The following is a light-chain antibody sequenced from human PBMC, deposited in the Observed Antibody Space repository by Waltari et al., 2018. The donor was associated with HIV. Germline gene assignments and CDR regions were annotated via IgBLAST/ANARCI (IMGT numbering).Light chain of an antibody. V-gene: IGKV1-6*01. Sequence: AIQMTQSPPSLSASVGDKVSITCRASQGITNDLGWYQEKPGEAPKLRIYAASSLQTGVPSRFSGSGSGTDFTLTISNLQPEDFATYYCLQDFSYPRTFGQGTKVEIK. CDR3: LQDFSYPRT. CDR1: QGITND. J-gene: IGKJ1*01. CDR2: AAS.